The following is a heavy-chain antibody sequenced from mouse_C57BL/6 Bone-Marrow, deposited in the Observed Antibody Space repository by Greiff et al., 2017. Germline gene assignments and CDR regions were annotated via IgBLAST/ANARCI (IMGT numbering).Heavy chain of an antibody. CDR2: INPGSGGT. Sequence: VKLMESGAELVRPGTSVKVSCKASGYAFTNYLIEWVKQRPGQGLEWIGVINPGSGGTNYNEKFKGKATLTADKSSSTAYMQLSSLTSEDSAVYFCARGRHSNSAWFAYWGQGTLVTVSA. V-gene: IGHV1-54*01. CDR1: GYAFTNYL. J-gene: IGHJ3*01. CDR3: ARGRHSNSAWFAY. D-gene: IGHD2-5*01.